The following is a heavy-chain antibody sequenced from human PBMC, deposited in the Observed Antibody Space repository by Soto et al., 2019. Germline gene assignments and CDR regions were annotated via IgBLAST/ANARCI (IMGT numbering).Heavy chain of an antibody. CDR3: AKDDSVSYSGGSWIFDY. D-gene: IGHD2-15*01. CDR2: ISGSGGST. Sequence: PGGSLRLSCAASGFPFNNYAMSWVRQAPGKGLQWVSSISGSGGSTYYAESVEGRFTISRDNSKNTLYLQMNSLRAEDTAVYYCAKDDSVSYSGGSWIFDYWGQGTLVTVSS. CDR1: GFPFNNYA. J-gene: IGHJ4*02. V-gene: IGHV3-23*01.